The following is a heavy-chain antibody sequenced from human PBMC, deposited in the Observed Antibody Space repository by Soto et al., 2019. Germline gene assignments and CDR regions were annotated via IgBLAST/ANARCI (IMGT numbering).Heavy chain of an antibody. CDR1: GYTFSNCA. J-gene: IGHJ4*02. V-gene: IGHV1-3*01. Sequence: AASVKVSCKAAGYTFSNCAMHWVRQAPGQGLEWMGWINAGNGDTKYSQKFQDRVTITRDTSASTAYMELSSLRFEDTAVYYCASEIDATTATSLDYWGQGTLVTVSS. D-gene: IGHD4-17*01. CDR3: ASEIDATTATSLDY. CDR2: INAGNGDT.